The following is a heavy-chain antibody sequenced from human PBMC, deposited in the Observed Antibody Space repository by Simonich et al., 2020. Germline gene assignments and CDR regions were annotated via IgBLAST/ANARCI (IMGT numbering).Heavy chain of an antibody. Sequence: QVQLVQSGAEVKKPGASVKVSCKASGYTFTGYYMHWVRQAPGQGLEWMGWINPNSGGTNDAQKFQGRGTMTRETSISTAYMELSRLRSDDTAVYYCARDLRGSYYYYYYMDVWGKGTTVTVSS. J-gene: IGHJ6*03. CDR3: ARDLRGSYYYYYYMDV. CDR2: INPNSGGT. CDR1: GYTFTGYY. V-gene: IGHV1-2*02. D-gene: IGHD1-26*01.